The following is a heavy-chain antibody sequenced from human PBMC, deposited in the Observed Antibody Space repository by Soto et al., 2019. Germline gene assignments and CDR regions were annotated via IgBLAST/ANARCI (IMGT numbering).Heavy chain of an antibody. CDR2: IYYSGST. CDR3: ARDAYCSGGSCYPHSYSYGMDV. CDR1: GGSISSGGYY. D-gene: IGHD2-15*01. Sequence: QVQLQESGPGLVKPSQTLSLTCTVSGGSISSGGYYWSWIRQHPGKGLEWIGYIYYSGSTYYNPSLKSRVTVSVDSAKNPFSLQLRSVTAADTAVYYCARDAYCSGGSCYPHSYSYGMDVWGQGTTVTVSS. J-gene: IGHJ6*02. V-gene: IGHV4-31*03.